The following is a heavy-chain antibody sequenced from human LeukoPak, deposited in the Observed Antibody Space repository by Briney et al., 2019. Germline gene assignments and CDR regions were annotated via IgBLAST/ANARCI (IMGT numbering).Heavy chain of an antibody. CDR3: AKAPAGDSSGYYTDSFHK. CDR1: GFTFGTYA. J-gene: IGHJ3*02. D-gene: IGHD3-22*01. V-gene: IGHV3-9*01. Sequence: QPGRSLRLSCATSGFTFGTYAMHWVRQAPGKGPEWVSGISWNSGRIGYADSVKGRFTISRDNVKNFLFLQMNSLRPEDTALYYCAKAPAGDSSGYYTDSFHKWGQGIMVTVSS. CDR2: ISWNSGRI.